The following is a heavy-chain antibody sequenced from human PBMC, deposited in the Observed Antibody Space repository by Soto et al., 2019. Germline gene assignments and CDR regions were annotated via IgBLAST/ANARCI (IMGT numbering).Heavy chain of an antibody. D-gene: IGHD3-16*01. CDR2: IKQDGSEK. J-gene: IGHJ3*02. V-gene: IGHV3-7*03. Sequence: RRLSCAASGFTFSSYWMSWVRQAPGKGLEWVANIKQDGSEKYYVDSVKGRFTISRDNAKNSLYLQMNSLRAEDTAVYYCATYVGVHDDFDIWGQGTMVTVSS. CDR1: GFTFSSYW. CDR3: ATYVGVHDDFDI.